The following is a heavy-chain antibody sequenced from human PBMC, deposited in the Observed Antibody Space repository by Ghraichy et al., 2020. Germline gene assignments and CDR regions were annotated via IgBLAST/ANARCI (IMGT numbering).Heavy chain of an antibody. CDR3: AKKAYYDFWSGYLGGWAYYYYYMDV. CDR1: GFTFSSYA. CDR2: ISGSGGST. V-gene: IGHV3-23*01. J-gene: IGHJ6*03. D-gene: IGHD3-3*01. Sequence: LSLTCAASGFTFSSYAMSWVRQAPGKGLEWVSAISGSGGSTYYADSVKGRFTISRDNSKNTLYLQMNSLRAEDTAVYYCAKKAYYDFWSGYLGGWAYYYYYMDVWGKGTTVTVSS.